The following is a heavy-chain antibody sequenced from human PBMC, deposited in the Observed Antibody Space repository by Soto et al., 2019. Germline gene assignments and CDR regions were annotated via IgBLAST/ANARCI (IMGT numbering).Heavy chain of an antibody. CDR3: AGGDYSNYYMDV. Sequence: GGSLRLSCAASGFTFSSYSMNWVHQAPGKGLEWVSYISSSSSTIYYADSVKGRFTISRDNAKNSLYLQMNSLRAEDTAVYYCAGGDYSNYYMDVWGKGTTVTVSS. V-gene: IGHV3-48*01. CDR1: GFTFSSYS. CDR2: ISSSSSTI. J-gene: IGHJ6*03. D-gene: IGHD4-4*01.